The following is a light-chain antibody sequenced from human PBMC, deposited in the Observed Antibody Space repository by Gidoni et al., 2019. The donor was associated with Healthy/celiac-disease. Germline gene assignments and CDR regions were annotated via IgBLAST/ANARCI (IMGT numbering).Light chain of an antibody. CDR2: GNS. J-gene: IGLJ2*01. V-gene: IGLV1-40*01. CDR1: SSNIGAGYA. CDR3: QSYDSSLSGSYVV. Sequence: QSVLTQPPSVSGAPGQRVTISCTGSSSNIGAGYAVHWYQQLPGTAPKLLIYGNSKRPSGVPDRFSGSKSGTSASLAITGLQAEDEADYYCQSYDSSLSGSYVVFGGGTKLTVL.